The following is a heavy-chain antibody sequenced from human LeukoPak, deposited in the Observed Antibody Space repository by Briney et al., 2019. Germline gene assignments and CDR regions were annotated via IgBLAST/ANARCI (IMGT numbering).Heavy chain of an antibody. Sequence: SETLSLTCTVSGDPISSADYYWTWIRQPPGKGLELVGFIYYSGSTKYNPSLKSRVTISAATSKTQFSLRLSYATAADTAVYYCARIRRPHWYLDLWGRGTLVTVSS. V-gene: IGHV4-30-4*08. J-gene: IGHJ2*01. D-gene: IGHD3-3*01. CDR2: IYYSGST. CDR1: GDPISSADYY. CDR3: ARIRRPHWYLDL.